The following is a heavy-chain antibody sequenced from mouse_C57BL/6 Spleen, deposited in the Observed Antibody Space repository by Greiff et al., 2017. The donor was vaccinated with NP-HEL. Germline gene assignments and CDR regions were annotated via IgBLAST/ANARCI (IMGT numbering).Heavy chain of an antibody. J-gene: IGHJ2*01. CDR3: ARRSFTTVVATDFDY. Sequence: EVQRVESGGDLVKPGGSLKLSCAASGFTFSSYGMSWVRQTPDKRLEWVATISSGGSYTYYPDSVKGRFTISRDNAKNTLYLQMSSLKSEDTAMYYCARRSFTTVVATDFDYWGQGTTLTVSS. V-gene: IGHV5-6*01. CDR2: ISSGGSYT. CDR1: GFTFSSYG. D-gene: IGHD1-1*01.